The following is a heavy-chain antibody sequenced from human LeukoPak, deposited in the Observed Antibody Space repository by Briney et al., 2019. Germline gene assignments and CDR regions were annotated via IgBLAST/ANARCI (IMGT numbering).Heavy chain of an antibody. CDR3: ARRGGKNYGDYILYYYYMDV. J-gene: IGHJ6*03. CDR2: IIPIFGTA. Sequence: ASVKVSCKASGGTFSSYAISWVRQAPGQGLEWMGGIIPIFGTANYAQKFQGRVTITADESTSTAYMELSSLRSDDTAVYYCARRGGKNYGDYILYYYYMDVWGKGTTVTVSS. CDR1: GGTFSSYA. V-gene: IGHV1-69*13. D-gene: IGHD4-17*01.